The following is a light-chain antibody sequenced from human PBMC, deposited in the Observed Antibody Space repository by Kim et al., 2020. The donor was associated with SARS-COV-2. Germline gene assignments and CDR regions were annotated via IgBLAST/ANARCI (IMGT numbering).Light chain of an antibody. V-gene: IGLV8-61*01. J-gene: IGLJ3*02. CDR2: STN. CDR1: SGSVATSYY. CDR3: VLYMGSGIWV. Sequence: GGTVMHTCGLSSGSVATSYYPSWYQQTPGQAPRTLIYSTNTRSSGVPDRFSGSILGKKAALTITGAQADDESDYYCVLYMGSGIWVFGGGTQLTVL.